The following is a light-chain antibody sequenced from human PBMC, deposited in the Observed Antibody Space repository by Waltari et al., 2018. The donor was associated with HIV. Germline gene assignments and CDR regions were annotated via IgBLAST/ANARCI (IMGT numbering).Light chain of an antibody. CDR1: SSDVAAYTS. V-gene: IGLV2-11*01. Sequence: QFALTQPRAVSGSPGQSVTISCTGTSSDVAAYTSVSWYQQHPGNAPKLMIYDVSERPSGVPDRFSGSKSGNTASLTISGLQAEDEADYYCCSYAGNYTPFVFGTGTKVTVL. CDR2: DVS. J-gene: IGLJ1*01. CDR3: CSYAGNYTPFV.